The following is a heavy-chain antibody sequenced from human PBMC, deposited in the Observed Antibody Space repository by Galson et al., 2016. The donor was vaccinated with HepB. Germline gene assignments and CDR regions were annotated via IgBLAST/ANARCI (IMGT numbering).Heavy chain of an antibody. D-gene: IGHD3-22*01. CDR1: GFSLSTSGVG. CDR3: AHSYYFDSSGYYQDAFDI. V-gene: IGHV2-5*01. Sequence: PALVKPTQTLTLTCTFSGFSLSTSGVGVDWIRQPPGKALEWLALVYWNDDKRYSPSLKSRPTITKDTSKNQVVLTMTNMDPVDTATYYCAHSYYFDSSGYYQDAFDIWGQGTFVTVSS. J-gene: IGHJ3*02. CDR2: VYWNDDK.